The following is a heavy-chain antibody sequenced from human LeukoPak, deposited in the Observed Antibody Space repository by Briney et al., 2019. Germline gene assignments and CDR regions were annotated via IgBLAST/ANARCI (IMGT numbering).Heavy chain of an antibody. V-gene: IGHV3-74*01. CDR3: ATSLGPLTEY. CDR2: INSGGSGT. Sequence: GGSLRLACAASGFAFSSNWMHGVRQTPGKGLVWVSRINSGGSGTSYADSVEGRFTISRDNAKNTLYLQMNSLKGEDTAVYYCATSLGPLTEYWGQGTLVTVSS. CDR1: GFAFSSNW. D-gene: IGHD7-27*01. J-gene: IGHJ4*02.